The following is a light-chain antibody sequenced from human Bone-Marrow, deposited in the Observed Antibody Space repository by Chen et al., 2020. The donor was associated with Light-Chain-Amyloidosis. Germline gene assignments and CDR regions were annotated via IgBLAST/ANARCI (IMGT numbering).Light chain of an antibody. CDR2: GSC. V-gene: IGKV3-20*01. Sequence: EFVLTQSPGTLSLSPGDGANLSCRASPTISSNYLTWYQQKFGQAPRLLIYGSCSRATCIPDWFTGSGSGADFTLKINRLEPEDFGRYYCQLDSTSPLTFGGGTKVEIK. CDR3: QLDSTSPLT. CDR1: PTISSNY. J-gene: IGKJ4*01.